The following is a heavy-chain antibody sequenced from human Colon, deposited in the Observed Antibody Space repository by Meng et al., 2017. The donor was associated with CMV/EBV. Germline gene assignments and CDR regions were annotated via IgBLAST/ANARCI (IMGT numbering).Heavy chain of an antibody. V-gene: IGHV4-34*01. Sequence: SETLSLTCAVYGGSFSGYYWSWIRQPPGKGLEWIGEINHSGSTNYNPSLKSRVTISVDTSKNQFSLKLSSVTAADTAVYYCSTGSYYDFWSGYSRNYYYYGMDVWGQGTTVTVSS. CDR1: GGSFSGYY. D-gene: IGHD3-3*01. CDR3: STGSYYDFWSGYSRNYYYYGMDV. CDR2: INHSGST. J-gene: IGHJ6*02.